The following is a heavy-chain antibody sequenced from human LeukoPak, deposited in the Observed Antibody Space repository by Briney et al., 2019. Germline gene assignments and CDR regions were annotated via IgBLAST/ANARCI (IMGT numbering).Heavy chain of an antibody. D-gene: IGHD2-2*02. V-gene: IGHV4-30-4*08. Sequence: PPQTLSLTCTVSGGSISSGDYYWSWTRQPPGKGLEWIGYIYYSGSTYYNPSLKSRVTISVDTSKNQFSLKLSSVTAADTAVYYCARDWNYCSSTSCYTYGFDYWGQGTLVTVSS. J-gene: IGHJ4*02. CDR3: ARDWNYCSSTSCYTYGFDY. CDR1: GGSISSGDYY. CDR2: IYYSGST.